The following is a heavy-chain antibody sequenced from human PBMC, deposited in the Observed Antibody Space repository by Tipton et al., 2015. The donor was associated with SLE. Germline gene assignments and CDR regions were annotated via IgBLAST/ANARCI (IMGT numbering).Heavy chain of an antibody. CDR3: ARVGHTYYYYYMDV. CDR2: VYYGGST. J-gene: IGHJ6*03. D-gene: IGHD1-26*01. V-gene: IGHV4-59*11. CDR1: GGSISNLY. Sequence: PGLVKPSETLSLTCNVSGGSISNLYWSWIRQPPGKPLEWIGYVYYGGSTKYNPSLKSRVTISVDTSKNQFSLKLSSVTAADTAVYYCARVGHTYYYYYMDVWGKGTTVTVSS.